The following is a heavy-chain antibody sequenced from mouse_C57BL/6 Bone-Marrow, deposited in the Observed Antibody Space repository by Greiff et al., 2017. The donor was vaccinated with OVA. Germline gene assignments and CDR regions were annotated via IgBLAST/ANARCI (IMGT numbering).Heavy chain of an antibody. CDR3: ARKSYHRAWFAD. V-gene: IGHV1-42*01. D-gene: IGHD2-12*01. J-gene: IGHJ3*01. CDR1: GYSFTGYY. CDR2: INPSTGGT. Sequence: VQLQQSGPELVKPGASVKISCKASGYSFTGYYMNWVKQSPEKSLEWIGEINPSTGGTTYNQKFKAKATLTVDKSSSTAYMQLKSLTSEDSAVYYCARKSYHRAWFADWGQGTLVTVSA.